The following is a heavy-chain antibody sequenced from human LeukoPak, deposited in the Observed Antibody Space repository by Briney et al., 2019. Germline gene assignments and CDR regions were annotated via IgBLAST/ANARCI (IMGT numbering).Heavy chain of an antibody. D-gene: IGHD3-22*01. Sequence: PSETLSLTCTVSGGSISTFYWSWLRQPPGKQLEWIAYVYYSGSTNYNPSFKTRVTISVDTSKNQFSLKLSSVTPADTAVYYCARVDYDSSGYFDYWGQGTLVTVSS. CDR3: ARVDYDSSGYFDY. J-gene: IGHJ4*02. CDR1: GGSISTFY. V-gene: IGHV4-59*01. CDR2: VYYSGST.